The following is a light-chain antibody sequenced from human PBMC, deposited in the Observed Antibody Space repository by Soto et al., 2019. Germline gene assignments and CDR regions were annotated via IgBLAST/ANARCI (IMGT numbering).Light chain of an antibody. Sequence: DIVLTQSPASLGVSLGERATINCKSRQSVFYDSNNKDYLGWYQQKPGQSPRLLIYWASIRKAGVPDRFSGSGSGTDFTLPISNLQPEDVAVYYCQQYYDVPLTFGGGTKVDLK. CDR2: WAS. J-gene: IGKJ4*01. CDR1: QSVFYDSNNKDY. V-gene: IGKV4-1*01. CDR3: QQYYDVPLT.